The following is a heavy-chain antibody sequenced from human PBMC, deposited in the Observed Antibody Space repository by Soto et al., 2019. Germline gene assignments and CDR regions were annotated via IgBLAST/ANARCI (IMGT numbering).Heavy chain of an antibody. CDR1: GFTFSSYG. CDR3: ASLAGYSGYSRAGDY. J-gene: IGHJ4*02. Sequence: QVQLVESGGGVVQPGRSLRLSCAASGFTFSSYGMHWVRQAPGKGLEWVAVIWYDGSNKYYADSVKGRFTISRDNSKNTLYLQMNSLRAEDTAVYYCASLAGYSGYSRAGDYWGQGTLVTVSS. CDR2: IWYDGSNK. D-gene: IGHD5-12*01. V-gene: IGHV3-33*01.